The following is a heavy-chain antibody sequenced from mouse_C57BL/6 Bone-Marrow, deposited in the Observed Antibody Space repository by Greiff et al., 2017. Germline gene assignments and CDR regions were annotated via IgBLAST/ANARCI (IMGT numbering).Heavy chain of an antibody. CDR2: IDPSDSYT. Sequence: QVQLKQPGAELVRPGTSVKLSCKASGYTFTSYWMHWVKQRPGQGLEWIGVIDPSDSYTNYNQKFKGKATLTVDTSSSTAYMQLSSLTSEGSAVYYCARYSSWFAYWGQGTLVTVSA. CDR3: ARYSSWFAY. CDR1: GYTFTSYW. V-gene: IGHV1-59*01. J-gene: IGHJ3*01.